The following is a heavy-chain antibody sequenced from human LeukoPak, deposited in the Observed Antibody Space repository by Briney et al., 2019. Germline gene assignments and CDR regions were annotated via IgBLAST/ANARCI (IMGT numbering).Heavy chain of an antibody. J-gene: IGHJ5*02. CDR2: ISSSSSYI. CDR3: ARDSGSSWYWFDP. Sequence: GGSLRLSCAASGFTFSSYSMNWVRQAPGKGLEWVSSISSSSSYIYYADSVKGRFTISRDNAKNSLYLQMNSLRAEDTAVYYCARDSGSSWYWFDPWGQGTLVTVSS. D-gene: IGHD6-13*01. V-gene: IGHV3-21*01. CDR1: GFTFSSYS.